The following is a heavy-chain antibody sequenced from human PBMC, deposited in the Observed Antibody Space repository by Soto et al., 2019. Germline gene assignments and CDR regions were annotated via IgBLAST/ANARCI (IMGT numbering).Heavy chain of an antibody. D-gene: IGHD6-6*01. CDR2: IGTAGDT. V-gene: IGHV3-13*01. J-gene: IGHJ6*02. CDR3: ARSSSSSYYYYGMDV. Sequence: SLRLSCAASGFTFSSYDMHWVRQATGKGLEWVSAIGTAGDTYYPGSVKGRFTISRENAKNSLYLQMNSLRAGDTAVYYCARSSSSSYYYYGMDVWRQGTTVTVSS. CDR1: GFTFSSYD.